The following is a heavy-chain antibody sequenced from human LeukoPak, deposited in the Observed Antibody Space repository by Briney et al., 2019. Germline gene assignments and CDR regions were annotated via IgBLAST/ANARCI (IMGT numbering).Heavy chain of an antibody. CDR3: ARDRAELLGHYYYYMDV. CDR2: INHNSGGT. J-gene: IGHJ6*03. Sequence: ASVKVSCKASGYTFTGYYMHWVRQAPGQGLEWMGWINHNSGGTNYAQKFQGRVTMTRDTSISTAYMELSRLRSDDTAVYYCARDRAELLGHYYYYMDVWGKGTTVTVSS. D-gene: IGHD1-7*01. V-gene: IGHV1-2*02. CDR1: GYTFTGYY.